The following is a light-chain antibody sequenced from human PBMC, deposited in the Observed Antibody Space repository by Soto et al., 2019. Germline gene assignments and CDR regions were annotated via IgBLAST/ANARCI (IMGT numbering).Light chain of an antibody. V-gene: IGLV2-23*02. J-gene: IGLJ1*01. CDR1: SSDVGNYKF. CDR3: CSYAGSYSSYF. Sequence: QSVLSQPGSVSGSPGQSITISCTESSSDVGNYKFVSWYQQYPGKAPKVMLYEVSKRPSGVSYRFSGSQSGNTASLTISGLQAEDEADYYCCSYAGSYSSYFFGTGTKVTVL. CDR2: EVS.